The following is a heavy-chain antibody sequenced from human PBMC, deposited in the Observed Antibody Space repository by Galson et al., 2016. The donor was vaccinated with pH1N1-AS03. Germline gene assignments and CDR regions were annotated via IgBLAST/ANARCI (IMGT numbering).Heavy chain of an antibody. CDR3: AKDSNEYCSGGNCLAFDI. D-gene: IGHD2-15*01. CDR2: ISGSSSYI. V-gene: IGHV3-21*01. Sequence: MSWVRQAPGKGLEWVSSISGSSSYIYYADSVKGRFTISRYNAKNSVYLQMNSLRAEDTAVYYCAKDSNEYCSGGNCLAFDIWGQGTVVAVSS. J-gene: IGHJ3*02.